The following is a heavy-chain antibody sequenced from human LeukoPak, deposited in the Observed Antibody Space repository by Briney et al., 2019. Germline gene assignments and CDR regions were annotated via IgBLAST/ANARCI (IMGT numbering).Heavy chain of an antibody. Sequence: GGSLRLSCAASGFTFSSYAMSWVRQAPGKGLEWVSAISGSGGSTYYADSVKGRFTISRDNSKNTLYLQMNSLRAEDTAVYYCAKSGSSSWYDGDAFDIWGQGTMVTVSS. V-gene: IGHV3-23*01. D-gene: IGHD6-13*01. CDR3: AKSGSSSWYDGDAFDI. J-gene: IGHJ3*02. CDR1: GFTFSSYA. CDR2: ISGSGGST.